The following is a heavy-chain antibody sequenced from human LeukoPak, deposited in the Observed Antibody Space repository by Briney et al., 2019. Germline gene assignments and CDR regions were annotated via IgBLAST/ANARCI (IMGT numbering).Heavy chain of an antibody. CDR3: ASSGSYRFDY. V-gene: IGHV3-48*02. CDR1: GFTFNAFG. Sequence: SGGSLRLSCAASGFTFNAFGMNWVRQAPGKGLEWVSYIGTTSGAIYYADSVKGRFTISRDSAKNSLYLQMNSLRDEDTAVYYCASSGSYRFDYWGQGTLVTVSS. J-gene: IGHJ4*02. D-gene: IGHD1-26*01. CDR2: IGTTSGAI.